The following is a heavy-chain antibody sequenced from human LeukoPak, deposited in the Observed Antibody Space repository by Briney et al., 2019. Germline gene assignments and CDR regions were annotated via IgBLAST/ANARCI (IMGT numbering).Heavy chain of an antibody. CDR3: ARRGYCSSTSCYEYWFDP. J-gene: IGHJ5*02. Sequence: SETLSLTCAVYGGSFSGYYWSWIRQPPGKGLEWIGIIYYSGSTYYNPSLKSRLTISVDTSKNQFSLKLSSVTATDTAVYYCARRGYCSSTSCYEYWFDPWGQGTLVTVSS. CDR1: GGSFSGYY. D-gene: IGHD2-2*01. CDR2: IYYSGST. V-gene: IGHV4-34*01.